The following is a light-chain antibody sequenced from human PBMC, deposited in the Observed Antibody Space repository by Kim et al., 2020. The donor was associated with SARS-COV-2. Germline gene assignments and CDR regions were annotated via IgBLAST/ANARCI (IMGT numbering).Light chain of an antibody. CDR1: QDIANY. CDR2: AAS. V-gene: IGKV1-27*01. J-gene: IGKJ1*01. CDR3: QKYDSAPWT. Sequence: SASVGDGVTITCRASQDIANYLVWYQQKPGKVPRVLVYAASALKSGVPSRFSGSRSGTDFTLTISNLQPEDVATYYCQKYDSAPWTFGQGTKLEIK.